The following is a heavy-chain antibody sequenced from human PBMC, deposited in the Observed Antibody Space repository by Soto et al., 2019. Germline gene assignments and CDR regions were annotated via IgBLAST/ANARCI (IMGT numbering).Heavy chain of an antibody. CDR2: INHSGST. J-gene: IGHJ6*03. D-gene: IGHD2-2*01. Sequence: SETLSLTCAVYGGSFSGYYWSWIRQPPGKGLEWIGEINHSGSTNYNPSLKGRVTISVDTSKNQFSLKLSSVTAADTAVYYCARRRYCSSTSCYLVIRGGSYYYYIDVWAKRTTVTVSS. CDR1: GGSFSGYY. CDR3: ARRRYCSSTSCYLVIRGGSYYYYIDV. V-gene: IGHV4-34*01.